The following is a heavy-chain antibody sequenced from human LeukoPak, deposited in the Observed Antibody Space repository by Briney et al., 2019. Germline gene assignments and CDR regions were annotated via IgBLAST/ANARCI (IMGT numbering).Heavy chain of an antibody. CDR1: GYTFTSNW. CDR3: ARGGYTSGWYYFDY. Sequence: GESLKISCKTSGYTFTSNWIGWVRQMPGKGLEWVGVIYPGDSDVRYGPSFRGQVTISADKSISTAYLQWTRLETSDTAIFYCARGGYTSGWYYFDYWAQGTLVTVSS. D-gene: IGHD6-19*01. V-gene: IGHV5-51*01. J-gene: IGHJ4*02. CDR2: IYPGDSDV.